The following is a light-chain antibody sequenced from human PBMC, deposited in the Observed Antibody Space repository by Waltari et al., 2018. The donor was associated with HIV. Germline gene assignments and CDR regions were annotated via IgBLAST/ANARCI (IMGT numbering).Light chain of an antibody. CDR3: AAWDDSLNGLL. CDR1: SSNIGSNA. Sequence: QSVLTQPPSASGTPGQGVTISCSGSSSNIGSNAVNWYRQLPGTAPKVLIYSNKPRPSGVPARFSGSKSGTSASLAISGLQSEDDADYYCAAWDDSLNGLLFGGGTKLTVL. J-gene: IGLJ2*01. V-gene: IGLV1-44*01. CDR2: SNK.